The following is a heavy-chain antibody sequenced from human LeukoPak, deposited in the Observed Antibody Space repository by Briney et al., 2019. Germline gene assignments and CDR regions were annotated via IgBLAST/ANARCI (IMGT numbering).Heavy chain of an antibody. CDR2: ISSSGSTI. V-gene: IGHV3-48*03. CDR1: GFTLSGYE. Sequence: PGGSLRLSCAASGFTLSGYEMNWVSQAPGKGLEWVSYISSSGSTIYYADSVKGRFTISRDNAKNSLYLQMNSLRAEDTAVYYCASTPSSSSRYFDLWGRGTLVTVSS. CDR3: ASTPSSSSRYFDL. J-gene: IGHJ2*01.